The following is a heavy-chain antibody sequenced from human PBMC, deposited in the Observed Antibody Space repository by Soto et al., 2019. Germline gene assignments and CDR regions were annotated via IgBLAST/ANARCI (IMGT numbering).Heavy chain of an antibody. V-gene: IGHV4-28*01. CDR2: IYYSGST. CDR3: ARNSDYYGMDV. J-gene: IGHJ6*02. CDR1: GYSISSSNL. Sequence: NPSETLSLTCAVSGYSISSSNLWGCIRQPPGKGLEWIGYIYYSGSTYYNPSLKSRVTMSVDTSKNQFSLKLSSVTAVDTAVYYCARNSDYYGMDVWGQGTTVTVYS.